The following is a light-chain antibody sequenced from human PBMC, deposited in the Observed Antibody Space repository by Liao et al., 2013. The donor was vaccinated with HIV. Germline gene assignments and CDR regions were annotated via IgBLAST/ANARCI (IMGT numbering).Light chain of an antibody. J-gene: IGLJ2*01. Sequence: SYELTQPPSVSVSPGQTASISCSGDKLGDKSACWYQQRPGQSPVVVIYEDNKRPSGIPERFSGSTSGNTATLTISGTQPMDEADYYCQAWDSSTVVFGGGTKLTVL. V-gene: IGLV3-1*01. CDR3: QAWDSSTVV. CDR1: KLGDKS. CDR2: EDN.